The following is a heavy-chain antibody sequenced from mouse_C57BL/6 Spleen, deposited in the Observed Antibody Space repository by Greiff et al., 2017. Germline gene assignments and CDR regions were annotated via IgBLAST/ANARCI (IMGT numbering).Heavy chain of an antibody. Sequence: VPLQQPGAELVKPGASVKLSCKASGYTFTSYWMPWVKQRPGQGLEWIGMLHPNSGSTTYNETFKSKATLTVDKSSSTAYMQLSSLTYEDAAVYDCARIYYGNLDYWGQGTTLTGAS. CDR1: GYTFTSYW. D-gene: IGHD2-1*01. CDR3: ARIYYGNLDY. CDR2: LHPNSGST. V-gene: IGHV1-64*01. J-gene: IGHJ2*01.